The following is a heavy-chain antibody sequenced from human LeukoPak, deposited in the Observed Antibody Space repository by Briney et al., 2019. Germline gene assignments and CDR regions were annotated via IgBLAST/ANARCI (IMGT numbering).Heavy chain of an antibody. V-gene: IGHV1-8*01. D-gene: IGHD5-12*01. CDR2: MNPNSGNT. CDR1: GYTFTSYD. Sequence: ASVKVSCKASGYTFTSYDINWLRQATGQGLEWMGWMNPNSGNTGYAQKFQGRVTMTRNTSMSTAYMELSSLRSEDTAVYYCAIRTPVDIVATLGERVKKGLDYWGQGTLVTVFS. CDR3: AIRTPVDIVATLGERVKKGLDY. J-gene: IGHJ4*02.